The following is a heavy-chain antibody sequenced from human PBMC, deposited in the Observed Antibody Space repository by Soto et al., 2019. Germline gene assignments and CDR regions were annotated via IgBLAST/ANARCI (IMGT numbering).Heavy chain of an antibody. CDR3: TFHGWDGLDV. J-gene: IGHJ6*02. V-gene: IGHV1-24*01. CDR1: GYTLSEFP. CDR2: FDSEVGET. Sequence: ASVKVSCKVAGYTLSEFPIHWVRQSPGRGLEWMGGFDSEVGETLYAQNFQDRVTMTEDISTDTAYMELRSLRSEDTAMYYCTFHGWDGLDVWGQGTTVTVSS.